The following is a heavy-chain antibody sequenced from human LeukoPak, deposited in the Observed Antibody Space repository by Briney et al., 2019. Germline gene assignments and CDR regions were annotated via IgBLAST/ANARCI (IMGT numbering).Heavy chain of an antibody. D-gene: IGHD4-17*01. V-gene: IGHV4-59*08. Sequence: SQTLSLTCTVSGASISGYSWSWIRQPPGKGLEWIGYIYYSGSTHYNASLKSRVTISLDTSKNQFSLRLSSVTAADTAVYYCARHSPWTTGDYFDYWGQGMLVTVSS. CDR2: IYYSGST. CDR1: GASISGYS. CDR3: ARHSPWTTGDYFDY. J-gene: IGHJ4*02.